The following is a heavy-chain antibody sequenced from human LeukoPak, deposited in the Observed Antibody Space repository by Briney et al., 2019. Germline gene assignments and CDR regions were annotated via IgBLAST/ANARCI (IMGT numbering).Heavy chain of an antibody. CDR3: ARHLSGITGYTYGRGIDY. V-gene: IGHV3-7*01. D-gene: IGHD5-12*01. CDR1: GFTFSSYG. CDR2: IKKDGSEK. J-gene: IGHJ4*02. Sequence: GGSLRLSCAASGFTFSSYGMSWVRQAPGKGLEWVANIKKDGSEKYVDSVKGRFTISRDNSKKSLYLQMNRLRAEDTAVYYCARHLSGITGYTYGRGIDYWGQGTLLTVSS.